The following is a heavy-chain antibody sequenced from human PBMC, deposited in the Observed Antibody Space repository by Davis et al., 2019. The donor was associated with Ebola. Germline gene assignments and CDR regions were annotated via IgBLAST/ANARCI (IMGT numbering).Heavy chain of an antibody. CDR2: INHSGST. CDR1: GGSFSGYY. J-gene: IGHJ4*02. V-gene: IGHV4-34*01. CDR3: VAGYNFDF. Sequence: SETLSLTCAVYGGSFSGYYWSWIRQPPGKGLEWIGEINHSGSTNYNPSLKSRVTISVDMSKSQFSLTMTSVTAADTAVYFCVAGYNFDFWGQGTLVTVSS. D-gene: IGHD5-24*01.